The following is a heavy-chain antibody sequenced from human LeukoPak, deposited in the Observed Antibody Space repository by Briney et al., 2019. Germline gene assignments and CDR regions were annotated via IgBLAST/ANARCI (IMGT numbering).Heavy chain of an antibody. J-gene: IGHJ3*02. CDR1: GYTFTGYY. Sequence: ASVKVSCKAFGYTFTGYYMHWVRQAPGQGLEWMGWINPNSGGTNYAQKFQGRVTMTRDTSISTAYMELSRLRSDDTAVYYCARGGGSYYRYAFDIWGQGTMVTVSS. CDR3: ARGGGSYYRYAFDI. D-gene: IGHD1-26*01. V-gene: IGHV1-2*02. CDR2: INPNSGGT.